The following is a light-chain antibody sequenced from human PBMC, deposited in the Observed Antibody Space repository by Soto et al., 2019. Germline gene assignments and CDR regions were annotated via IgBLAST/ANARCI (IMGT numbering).Light chain of an antibody. Sequence: DIQMTQSPSSVSASIGDRVTITCRASQSIGNYLNWYQQTRGKAPKLLIYAASSLQGGVPSRFSGRGSGTGFTLTIRGLQPEDYATYYCQQTRSSPRTFGQGTKVEVK. V-gene: IGKV1-39*01. J-gene: IGKJ1*01. CDR2: AAS. CDR1: QSIGNY. CDR3: QQTRSSPRT.